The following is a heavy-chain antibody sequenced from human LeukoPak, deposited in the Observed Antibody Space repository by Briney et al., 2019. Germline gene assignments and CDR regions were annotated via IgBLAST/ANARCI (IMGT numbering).Heavy chain of an antibody. Sequence: ASVKVSCKASGYTFTSYDITAGRHATGHRLEWIGWRNPNSGNTGSTQKFQGRGTMTRNTSISTAYMELSSLRSEDTAVYYCARGSWRGSDYKFDPWGQGTLVTVSS. CDR2: RNPNSGNT. D-gene: IGHD4-11*01. CDR1: GYTFTSYD. V-gene: IGHV1-8*01. J-gene: IGHJ5*02. CDR3: ARGSWRGSDYKFDP.